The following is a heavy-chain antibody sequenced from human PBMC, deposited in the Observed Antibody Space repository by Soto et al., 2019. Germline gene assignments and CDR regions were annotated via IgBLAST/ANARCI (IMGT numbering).Heavy chain of an antibody. CDR3: ARDIGTYDTSSYHFDY. CDR2: IWYDGSNK. CDR1: GFTFSSYG. J-gene: IGHJ4*02. Sequence: GGSLRLSCAASGFTFSSYGMHWVRQAPGKGLEWVAIIWYDGSNKYYADSVKGRFTISRDDSKNTLYLQMNSLRVEDTAVYYCARDIGTYDTSSYHFDYWGQGTLVTVSS. V-gene: IGHV3-33*01. D-gene: IGHD3-22*01.